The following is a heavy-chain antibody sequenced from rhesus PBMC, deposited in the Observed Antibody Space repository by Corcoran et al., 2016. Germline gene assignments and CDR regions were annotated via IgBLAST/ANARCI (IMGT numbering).Heavy chain of an antibody. CDR2: IYGGSGST. Sequence: QVQLQESGPGLVKPSETLSLTCAVSGGSISSSNWWSWIRQSPGKGLEWIGYIYGGSGSTSYNPSLQIRVTNSTDSSKNQFSLKLSSVTAAETAVYYCARLDGNWSDSWVHGVVFTVSS. CDR3: ARLDGNWSDS. V-gene: IGHV4S7*01. CDR1: GGSISSSNW. D-gene: IGHD4-35*01. J-gene: IGHJ6*01.